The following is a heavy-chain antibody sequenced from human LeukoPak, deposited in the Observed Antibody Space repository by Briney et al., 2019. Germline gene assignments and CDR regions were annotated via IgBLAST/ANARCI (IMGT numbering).Heavy chain of an antibody. Sequence: GGSLRLSCAASGFTFDDYAMHWVRQAPGKGLEWVSGISWNSGSIGYADSVKGRFTISRDNAKNSLYLQMNSLRAEDTALYYCAKDSGRYFDWLPVAWGQGTLVTVSS. CDR1: GFTFDDYA. CDR3: AKDSGRYFDWLPVA. D-gene: IGHD3-9*01. V-gene: IGHV3-9*01. CDR2: ISWNSGSI. J-gene: IGHJ5*02.